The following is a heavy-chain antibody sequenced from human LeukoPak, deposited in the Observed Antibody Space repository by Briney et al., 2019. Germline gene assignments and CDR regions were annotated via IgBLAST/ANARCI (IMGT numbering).Heavy chain of an antibody. Sequence: SVKVSCKASGGTFSSYAISWVRQAPGQGLEWMGRIIPILGIANYAQKFQGRVTITADKSTSTAYMELSSLRSEDTAVYYCARGQRGDYVRAGFDYWGQGTLVTVSS. D-gene: IGHD4-17*01. CDR2: IIPILGIA. J-gene: IGHJ4*02. CDR3: ARGQRGDYVRAGFDY. V-gene: IGHV1-69*04. CDR1: GGTFSSYA.